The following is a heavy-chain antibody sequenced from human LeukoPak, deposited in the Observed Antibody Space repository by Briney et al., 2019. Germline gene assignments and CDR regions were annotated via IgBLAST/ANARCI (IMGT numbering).Heavy chain of an antibody. D-gene: IGHD3-10*01. Sequence: ASVKVSCKASGYTFTSYDINWVRQATGQGLEWMGWMNPNSGNTGYAQKFQGRVTMTRNTSISTAYMELSSLRSEDTAVYYCARGEVLVWFGEGYYMDVWGKGTTVTVSS. V-gene: IGHV1-8*01. J-gene: IGHJ6*03. CDR2: MNPNSGNT. CDR1: GYTFTSYD. CDR3: ARGEVLVWFGEGYYMDV.